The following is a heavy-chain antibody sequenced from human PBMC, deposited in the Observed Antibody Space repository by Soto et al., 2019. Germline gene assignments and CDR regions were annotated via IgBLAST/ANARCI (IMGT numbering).Heavy chain of an antibody. D-gene: IGHD3-3*01. CDR3: ARSGLSGYTSYYFDY. CDR1: GFNFISYW. J-gene: IGHJ4*02. Sequence: GGSLRLSCAAAGFNFISYWMHWVRKAPGKGLVWVSRINSDGGTTTYADSVKGRFTISRDNAKNTLYLQMNSLRAEDTAVYYCARSGLSGYTSYYFDYWGQGTLVTVSS. V-gene: IGHV3-74*01. CDR2: INSDGGTT.